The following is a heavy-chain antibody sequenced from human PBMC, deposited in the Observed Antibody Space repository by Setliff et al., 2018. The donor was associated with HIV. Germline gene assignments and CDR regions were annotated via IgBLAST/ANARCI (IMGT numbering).Heavy chain of an antibody. J-gene: IGHJ4*02. D-gene: IGHD3-10*01. CDR1: GGSITSGSYY. CDR3: ARGSYTVRIDY. CDR2: IYSNGRT. V-gene: IGHV4-61*02. Sequence: TLSLTCTVSGGSITSGSYYWSWIRQPAGKGLEWIGRIYSNGRTTHNPSLKSRVTISRDTSENQFSLRLSSVTAADTAVYYCARGSYTVRIDYWGQGTRVTVPQ.